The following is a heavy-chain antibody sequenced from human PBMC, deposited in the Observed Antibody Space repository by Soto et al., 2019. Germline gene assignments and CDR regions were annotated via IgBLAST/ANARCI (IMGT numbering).Heavy chain of an antibody. CDR3: ASGFVYSNSDFCRYYCDY. D-gene: IGHD4-4*01. CDR2: INPKIGST. Sequence: QVQLVQSGAEAKKPGASVRVSCKAFGYSFTNYYMHWVRQVPGQGLEWMAMINPKIGSTSYTQKYRDRVTITRDTTTSTVYKELSSLRSEDTAVYYCASGFVYSNSDFCRYYCDYWGQGTLVTVSS. J-gene: IGHJ4*02. V-gene: IGHV1-46*01. CDR1: GYSFTNYY.